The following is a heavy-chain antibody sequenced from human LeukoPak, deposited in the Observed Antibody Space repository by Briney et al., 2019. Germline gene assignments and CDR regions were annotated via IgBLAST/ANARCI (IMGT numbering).Heavy chain of an antibody. CDR2: ISWNRNII. D-gene: IGHD3-10*01. J-gene: IGHJ3*01. CDR1: GFIFDDFV. Sequence: GRSLRLSCAASGFIFDDFVMHWVRQVPGRGLEWVSGISWNRNIIGYADSVKGRFTISRDNAKNSLHLQMDSLRPEDTAFYYCARDRGITVVRGPSSDLGVFGVWGRGTVVSVSS. CDR3: ARDRGITVVRGPSSDLGVFGV. V-gene: IGHV3-9*01.